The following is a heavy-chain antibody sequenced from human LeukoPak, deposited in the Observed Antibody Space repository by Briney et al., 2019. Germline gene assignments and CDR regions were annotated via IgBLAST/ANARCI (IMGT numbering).Heavy chain of an antibody. CDR2: ISSRSTYI. D-gene: IGHD6-19*01. V-gene: IGHV3-21*01. CDR1: RFSFSTYT. J-gene: IGHJ4*02. CDR3: AREESGSSGWYDY. Sequence: GGSLRLSCSASRFSFSTYTMNWVRQAPGKGLEWVSSISSRSTYIYYADSVKGRFTISRDNARNSLYLQMNSLRAEDTAVYYCAREESGSSGWYDYWGQGTLVTVSS.